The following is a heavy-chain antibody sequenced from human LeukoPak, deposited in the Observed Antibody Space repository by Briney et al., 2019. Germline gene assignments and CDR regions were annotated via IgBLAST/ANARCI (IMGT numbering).Heavy chain of an antibody. J-gene: IGHJ4*02. Sequence: PGRSLRLSCAASGFTFSSYGMHWVRQAPGKGLEWVAVIWYDGSNKYYADSVKGRFTISRDNSKNTLYLQMNILKAEDTAVYYCASPSSGYYGWGQGTLVTVSS. CDR1: GFTFSSYG. CDR2: IWYDGSNK. CDR3: ASPSSGYYG. D-gene: IGHD3-22*01. V-gene: IGHV3-33*01.